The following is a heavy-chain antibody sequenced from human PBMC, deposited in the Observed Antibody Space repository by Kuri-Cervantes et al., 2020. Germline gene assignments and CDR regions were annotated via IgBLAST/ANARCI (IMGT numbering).Heavy chain of an antibody. Sequence: GESLKISFAASGFTFSDYYMSWIRQAPGKGLEWVATIKQDGSEKFYVDSVRGRFTISRDNAKNSLYLQMDSLRAEDTAVYYCGRSSTGMPLDCWGQGTLVTVSS. CDR3: GRSSTGMPLDC. CDR2: IKQDGSEK. D-gene: IGHD1-1*01. J-gene: IGHJ4*02. V-gene: IGHV3-7*01. CDR1: GFTFSDYY.